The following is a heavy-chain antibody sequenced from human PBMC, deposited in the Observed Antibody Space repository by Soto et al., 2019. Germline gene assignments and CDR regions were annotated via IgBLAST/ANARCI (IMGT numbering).Heavy chain of an antibody. CDR3: ALTAMAYYFDY. J-gene: IGHJ4*02. CDR2: IIPIFGTA. D-gene: IGHD5-18*01. V-gene: IGHV1-69*13. Sequence: SVKVSCKASGGTFSSYAISWVRQAPGQGLEWMGGIIPIFGTANYAQKFQGRVTITADESTSTAYMELSSLRSEDTAVYYCALTAMAYYFDYWGQGTLVPVSS. CDR1: GGTFSSYA.